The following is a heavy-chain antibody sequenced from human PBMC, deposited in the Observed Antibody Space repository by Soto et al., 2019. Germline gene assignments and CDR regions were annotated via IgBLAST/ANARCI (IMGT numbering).Heavy chain of an antibody. CDR3: ARDAPDDAFDI. Sequence: QVQLVESGGGVVQPGRSLRLSCAASGFTFSSYAMHWVRQAPGMGLEWVAVISYDGSNKYYADSVKGRFTISRDNSKNTLYLQMNSLRAEDTAVYYCARDAPDDAFDIWGQGTMVTVSS. CDR1: GFTFSSYA. V-gene: IGHV3-30-3*01. CDR2: ISYDGSNK. J-gene: IGHJ3*02.